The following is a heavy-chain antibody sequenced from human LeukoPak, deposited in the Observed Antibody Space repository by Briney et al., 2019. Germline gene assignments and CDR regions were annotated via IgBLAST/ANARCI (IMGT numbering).Heavy chain of an antibody. J-gene: IGHJ5*02. D-gene: IGHD6-19*01. V-gene: IGHV5-10-1*01. CDR2: IDPSDSYT. CDR1: GYSFTRNW. Sequence: GESLRISCKGSGYSFTRNWISWVRQMPGKGLEWMGRIDPSDSYTNYSPSFQGHVTISADKSISTAYLLWSSLKASDTAMYYCARQAEGTLFDPWGQGTLVTVSS. CDR3: ARQAEGTLFDP.